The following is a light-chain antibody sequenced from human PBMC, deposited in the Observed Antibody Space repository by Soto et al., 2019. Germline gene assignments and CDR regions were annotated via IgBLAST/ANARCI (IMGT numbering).Light chain of an antibody. J-gene: IGKJ1*01. V-gene: IGKV3-11*01. CDR1: QSVSSY. CDR2: DAS. Sequence: EIVLTQSPVTLSLSPGERATLSCRASQSVSSYLAWYQQKPGQAPRLLIYDASNRATGIPARFSGSGSGTDFTLTISSLEPEDFSVYYCQQYNNWWTFGQGTKVEIK. CDR3: QQYNNWWT.